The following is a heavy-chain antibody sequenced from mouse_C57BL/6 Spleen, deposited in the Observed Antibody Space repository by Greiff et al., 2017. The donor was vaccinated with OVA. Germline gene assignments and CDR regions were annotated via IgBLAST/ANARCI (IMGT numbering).Heavy chain of an antibody. D-gene: IGHD2-1*01. Sequence: VQLQQSGPELVKPGASVKISCKASGYAFSSSWMNWVKQRPGKGLEWIGRIYPGDGDTNYNGKFKGKATLTADKSSSTAYMQLSSLTSEDSAVYFCARDGAYGTAWFAYWGQGTLVTVSA. V-gene: IGHV1-82*01. CDR3: ARDGAYGTAWFAY. CDR2: IYPGDGDT. CDR1: GYAFSSSW. J-gene: IGHJ3*01.